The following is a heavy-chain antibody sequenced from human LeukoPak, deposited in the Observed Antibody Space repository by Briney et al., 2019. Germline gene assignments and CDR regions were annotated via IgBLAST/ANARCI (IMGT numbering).Heavy chain of an antibody. CDR2: INSNSGGT. CDR3: ARNIVVVPAAIYSRYYYYGMDV. J-gene: IGHJ6*02. Sequence: ASVKVSCKASGYTFTGYYMHWVRQAPGQGLEWMRWINSNSGGTNYAQKFQGRVTMTRDTSISTAYMELSRLRSDDTAVYYCARNIVVVPAAIYSRYYYYGMDVWGQGTTVTVSS. CDR1: GYTFTGYY. V-gene: IGHV1-2*02. D-gene: IGHD2-2*01.